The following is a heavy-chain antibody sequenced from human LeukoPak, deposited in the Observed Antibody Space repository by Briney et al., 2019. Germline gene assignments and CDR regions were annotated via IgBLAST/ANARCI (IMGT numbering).Heavy chain of an antibody. CDR1: GYTFTSYD. CDR2: MNPNSGNT. Sequence: ASVKVSCKASGYTFTSYDINWVRQATGQGLEWMGWMNPNSGNTGYAQKFQVRVTMTRNTSISTAYMELSSLRSEDTAVYYCARGAYRYCSGGSCPLFDPWGQGTLVTVSS. D-gene: IGHD2-15*01. V-gene: IGHV1-8*01. J-gene: IGHJ5*02. CDR3: ARGAYRYCSGGSCPLFDP.